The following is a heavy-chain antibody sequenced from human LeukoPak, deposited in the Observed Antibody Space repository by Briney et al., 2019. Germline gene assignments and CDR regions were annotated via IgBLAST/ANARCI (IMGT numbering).Heavy chain of an antibody. CDR3: AKDFIVQSYYGSGSYMYYGMDV. Sequence: GRSLRLSCAASGFTFSSYGMHWVRQAPGKGLEWVAVISYDGSDTYYVDSVKGRITISRDNSKNTLYLQMNSLRAEDTAVYYCAKDFIVQSYYGSGSYMYYGMDVWGPGTTVTVSS. V-gene: IGHV3-30*18. CDR1: GFTFSSYG. CDR2: ISYDGSDT. J-gene: IGHJ6*02. D-gene: IGHD3-10*01.